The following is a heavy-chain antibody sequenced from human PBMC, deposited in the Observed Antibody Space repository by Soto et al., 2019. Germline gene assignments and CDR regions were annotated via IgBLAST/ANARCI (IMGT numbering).Heavy chain of an antibody. CDR3: ARRAYNSWGWFDP. CDR1: GYSFSNYW. J-gene: IGHJ5*02. V-gene: IGHV5-51*01. Sequence: EVQLVQSGAEVKKPGESLKISCKGSGYSFSNYWIGWVRQMPGKGLEWMGIIYPGDSDPRYNPSFQGQVTISADKSINTAYLQWSRLKASDTAIYYCARRAYNSWGWFDPWGQGTLVTVTS. D-gene: IGHD6-6*01. CDR2: IYPGDSDP.